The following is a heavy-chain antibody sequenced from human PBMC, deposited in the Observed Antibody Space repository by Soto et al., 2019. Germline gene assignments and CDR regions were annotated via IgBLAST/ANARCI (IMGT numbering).Heavy chain of an antibody. D-gene: IGHD3-10*01. CDR1: GGTFSSYA. CDR3: ARQGSNEYYYYGMDG. CDR2: IIRIFGTP. J-gene: IGHJ6*02. Sequence: QVQLVQSGAEVKKPGSSVKVSCKASGGTFSSYAINWVRQAHGQGLEWMGGIIRIFGTPDYAQRFQGRVTITADESTSTAYLQLSSLRSEDTAVYYCARQGSNEYYYYGMDGWGQGTTVTVSS. V-gene: IGHV1-69*12.